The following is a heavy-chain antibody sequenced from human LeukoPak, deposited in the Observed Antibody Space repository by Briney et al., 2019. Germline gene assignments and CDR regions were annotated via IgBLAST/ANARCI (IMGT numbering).Heavy chain of an antibody. Sequence: PSETLSLTCAVYGGSFSGYYWGWIRQPPGKGLEWIGSLFYSGSTFYNPSLKSRVTMSVDTSKNQFSLKLSSVTAADTAVYYCARHWETYSSGCYALGQGTLVTVSS. V-gene: IGHV4-39*01. CDR2: LFYSGST. J-gene: IGHJ5*02. CDR3: ARHWETYSSGCYA. CDR1: GGSFSGYY. D-gene: IGHD6-19*01.